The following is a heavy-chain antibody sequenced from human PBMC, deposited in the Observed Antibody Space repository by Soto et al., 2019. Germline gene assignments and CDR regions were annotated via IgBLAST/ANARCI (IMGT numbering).Heavy chain of an antibody. CDR1: GFTFSSYS. J-gene: IGHJ4*02. D-gene: IGHD3-22*01. Sequence: GGSLRLSCAASGFTFSSYSMNWVRQAPGKGLEWVSYISSSSSTIYYADSVKGRFTISRDNAKNSLYLQMNSLRDEDTAVYYCARDPAPGYYDSSGFLDYWGQGTLVTVSS. V-gene: IGHV3-48*02. CDR3: ARDPAPGYYDSSGFLDY. CDR2: ISSSSSTI.